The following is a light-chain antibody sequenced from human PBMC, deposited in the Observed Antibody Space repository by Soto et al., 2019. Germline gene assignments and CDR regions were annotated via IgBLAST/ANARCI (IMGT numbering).Light chain of an antibody. Sequence: QSVLTQPPSVSGAPGQRVTISCTGSSSNIGAGYDVHWYQQLPGTAPKLLIYGNSNRPSGVPDRFSGSQSGTSASLAITGLQAEDEADDYCQTYDSSLSGSYVFGTGTKVTVL. V-gene: IGLV1-40*01. CDR3: QTYDSSLSGSYV. J-gene: IGLJ1*01. CDR2: GNS. CDR1: SSNIGAGYD.